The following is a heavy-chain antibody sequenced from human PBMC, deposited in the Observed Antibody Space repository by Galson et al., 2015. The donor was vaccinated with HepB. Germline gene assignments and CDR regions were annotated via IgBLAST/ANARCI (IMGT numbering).Heavy chain of an antibody. Sequence: ETLSLTCTVSGGSISSANCYWDWVRQPPGKGLEWIGSIDYNARTYYNPSLTSRVTMSIDTSKNQFSLKLIAVTAADTAIYFCARRTHHYCGRPTCDYHYFELWGQGTLVPVSS. CDR2: IDYNART. CDR1: GGSISSANCY. J-gene: IGHJ4*02. CDR3: ARRTHHYCGRPTCDYHYFEL. V-gene: IGHV4-39*01. D-gene: IGHD2-21*01.